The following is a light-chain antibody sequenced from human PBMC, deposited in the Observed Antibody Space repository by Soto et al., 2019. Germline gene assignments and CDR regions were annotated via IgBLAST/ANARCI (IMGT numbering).Light chain of an antibody. CDR3: QQHGSSPYL. CDR1: QTIDSTY. CDR2: GAS. V-gene: IGKV3-20*01. J-gene: IGKJ3*01. Sequence: EIVLTLSPGTLSLSPGERATLSCRASQTIDSTYLTWYQQKPGQAPRLLFCGASIRARGTPDRFSGRGSGTDFTLTIARLEPDDFAVYYCQQHGSSPYLFGHGTKVDIK.